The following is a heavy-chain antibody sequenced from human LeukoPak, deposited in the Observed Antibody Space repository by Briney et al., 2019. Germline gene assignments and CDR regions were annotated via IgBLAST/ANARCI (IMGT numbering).Heavy chain of an antibody. D-gene: IGHD5-18*01. V-gene: IGHV1-2*02. CDR1: GYTFTGYY. CDR3: ARVDTAMVRNYYYYMDV. J-gene: IGHJ6*03. CDR2: INPNSGGT. Sequence: ASVKVSCKASGYTFTGYYMHWVRQPPGQGLEWMGCINPNSGGTKYAQKFQGRVTMTRDTSISTAYMELSRLRSDDTAVYYCARVDTAMVRNYYYYMDVWGKGTTVTVSS.